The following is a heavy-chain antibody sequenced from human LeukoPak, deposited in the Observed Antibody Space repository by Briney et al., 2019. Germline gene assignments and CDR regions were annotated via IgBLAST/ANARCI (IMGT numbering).Heavy chain of an antibody. V-gene: IGHV1-8*03. J-gene: IGHJ5*02. Sequence: ASVKVSCKASGYTFTSYDINWVRQATGQGLEWMGWMNPNSGNTGYAQKFQGRVTITRNTSISTAYMELSSLRSEDTAVYYCARDRPYYYDSSGFDPWGQGTLVTVSS. D-gene: IGHD3-22*01. CDR2: MNPNSGNT. CDR3: ARDRPYYYDSSGFDP. CDR1: GYTFTSYD.